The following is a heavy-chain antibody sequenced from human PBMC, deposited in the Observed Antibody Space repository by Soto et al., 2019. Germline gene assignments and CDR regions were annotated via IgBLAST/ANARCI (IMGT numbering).Heavy chain of an antibody. D-gene: IGHD1-1*01. CDR3: ARVERGTATTGVDAFDI. V-gene: IGHV4-34*01. Sequence: QVQLQQWGAGLLKPSETLSLTCAVFGGSVNSGNYYWSWIRQPPGKGLEWIGEMSHSGGTHFNPSFKSTFTISVDTSKNQFSLKLSSVTASDTALYYCARVERGTATTGVDAFDIWAPVTMVTGSS. J-gene: IGHJ3*02. CDR1: GGSVNSGNYY. CDR2: MSHSGGT.